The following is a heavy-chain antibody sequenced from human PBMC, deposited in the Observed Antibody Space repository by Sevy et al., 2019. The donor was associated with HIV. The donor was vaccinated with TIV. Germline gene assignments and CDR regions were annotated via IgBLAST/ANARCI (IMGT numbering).Heavy chain of an antibody. J-gene: IGHJ5*01. D-gene: IGHD1-1*01. V-gene: IGHV3-33*01. CDR2: IWYDGRTE. CDR3: ARDAARVIVPTAGFDS. CDR1: GFTFRSFS. Sequence: GGSPRLSCVASGFTFRSFSMHWVRQAPGKGLEWVAAIWYDGRTERYADSVQGRFTISRDNSKKTLYLQMNNLRDEDTAIYYCARDAARVIVPTAGFDSWGQGTLVTVSS.